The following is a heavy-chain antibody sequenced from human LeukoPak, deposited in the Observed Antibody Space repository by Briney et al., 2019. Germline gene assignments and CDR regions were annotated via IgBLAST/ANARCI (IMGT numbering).Heavy chain of an antibody. CDR1: GFTFSSYS. V-gene: IGHV3-48*01. CDR3: AIADGYIDN. CDR2: ISSSSSTI. D-gene: IGHD5-24*01. Sequence: PGGSLRLSCAASGFTFSSYSMNWVRQAPGKGLEWVSYISSSSSTIYYADSVKGRFTISRDNSKNTLYLQMNSLRAEDTAVYYCAIADGYIDNWGQGTLVTVSS. J-gene: IGHJ4*02.